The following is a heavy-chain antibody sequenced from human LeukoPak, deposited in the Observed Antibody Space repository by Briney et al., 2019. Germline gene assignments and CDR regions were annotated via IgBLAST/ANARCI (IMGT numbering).Heavy chain of an antibody. V-gene: IGHV4-38-2*02. D-gene: IGHD6-6*01. Sequence: SETLSLTCTVSGYSISSGYYWGWIRQPPGKGLEWIGSIYHSGSTYYNPSLKSRVTISVDTSKNQFTLKLSSVTAADTAVYYCARFSSSDFDYWGQGTLVTVSS. CDR1: GYSISSGYY. CDR3: ARFSSSDFDY. CDR2: IYHSGST. J-gene: IGHJ4*02.